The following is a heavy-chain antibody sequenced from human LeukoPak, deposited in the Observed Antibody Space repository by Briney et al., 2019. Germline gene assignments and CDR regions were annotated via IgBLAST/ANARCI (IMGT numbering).Heavy chain of an antibody. J-gene: IGHJ4*02. D-gene: IGHD6-13*01. Sequence: PGGSLRLSCAASGFTFSSYWMHWVRQAPGKGLVWVSRINSDGSSTSYADSVKGRFTISRDNAKNTLYLQMNSLRAEDTAVYYCAKHSSSWHYFDYWGQGTLVTVSS. CDR1: GFTFSSYW. V-gene: IGHV3-74*01. CDR2: INSDGSST. CDR3: AKHSSSWHYFDY.